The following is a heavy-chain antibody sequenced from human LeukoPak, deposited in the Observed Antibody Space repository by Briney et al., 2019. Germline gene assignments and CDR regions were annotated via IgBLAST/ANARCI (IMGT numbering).Heavy chain of an antibody. D-gene: IGHD2-15*01. CDR3: ARERLLGTY. CDR1: GFTFSEYW. Sequence: GGSLRLSCGASGFTFSEYWMSWVRQAPGKGLEWVANIKQDGSEKNYVDSVEGRFTISRDNAKNSLYLQMNSLRAEDTAVYYCARERLLGTYWGQGTLVTVSS. J-gene: IGHJ4*02. CDR2: IKQDGSEK. V-gene: IGHV3-7*05.